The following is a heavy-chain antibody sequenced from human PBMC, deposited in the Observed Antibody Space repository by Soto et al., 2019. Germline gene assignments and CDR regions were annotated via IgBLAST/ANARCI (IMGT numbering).Heavy chain of an antibody. CDR3: ARDEADFDY. CDR1: GFTFSSYS. J-gene: IGHJ4*02. Sequence: EVQLVESGGGLVKPGGSLRLSCAASGFTFSSYSMNWVRQAPGKGLEWVSSISRSSTYIYYADSVKGRFTISRDNAKNSLFLQMNSLRVEDTAVYYCARDEADFDYWGQGTLVTVSS. CDR2: ISRSSTYI. V-gene: IGHV3-21*01.